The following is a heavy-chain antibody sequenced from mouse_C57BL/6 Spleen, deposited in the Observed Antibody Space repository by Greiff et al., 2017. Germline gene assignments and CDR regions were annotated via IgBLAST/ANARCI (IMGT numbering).Heavy chain of an antibody. CDR2: IDPEDGET. CDR1: GFNIKDYY. J-gene: IGHJ4*01. V-gene: IGHV14-2*01. CDR3: ARDYGSSYEAMDY. D-gene: IGHD1-1*01. Sequence: VQLKQSGAELVKPGASVKLSCTASGFNIKDYYMHWVKQRTEQGLEWIGRIDPEDGETKYAPKFQGKATITADTPSNTAYLQLSSLTSEDTAVYYCARDYGSSYEAMDYWGQGTSVTVSS.